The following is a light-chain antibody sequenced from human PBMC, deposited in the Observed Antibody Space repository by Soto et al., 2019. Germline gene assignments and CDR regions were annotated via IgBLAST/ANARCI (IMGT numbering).Light chain of an antibody. CDR3: QTWATDIKWN. CDR2: LYSDGSH. J-gene: IGLJ2*01. Sequence: QLVLTQSPSASASLGASVKLSCTLSSGRSDYTIAWHQQQPGKGPRYLMKLYSDGSHIKGDGIPDRFSGSSSGAERYLTISNLHSEDEADYYWQTWATDIKWNFGGGTKLTVL. CDR1: SGRSDYT. V-gene: IGLV4-69*01.